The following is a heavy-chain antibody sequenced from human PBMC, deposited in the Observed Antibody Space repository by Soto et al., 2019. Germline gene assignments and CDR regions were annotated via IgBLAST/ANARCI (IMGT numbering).Heavy chain of an antibody. V-gene: IGHV3-66*01. Sequence: EVQLVESGGGLVQPGGSLRLSCAASGFTVSSNYMSWVRQAPGKGLEWVSVIYSGGSTYYADSVKGRFTISRDNSKNPLYLKMNSRGAEDTAVYYCARGGTMALDYWGQGTLVTVPS. J-gene: IGHJ4*02. CDR1: GFTVSSNY. CDR3: ARGGTMALDY. D-gene: IGHD3-10*01. CDR2: IYSGGST.